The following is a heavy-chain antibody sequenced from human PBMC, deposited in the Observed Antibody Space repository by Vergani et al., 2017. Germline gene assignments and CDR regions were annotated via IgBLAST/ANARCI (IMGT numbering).Heavy chain of an antibody. J-gene: IGHJ4*02. CDR2: ISAYNGNT. V-gene: IGHV1-18*01. CDR1: GYTFTSYG. CDR3: AREVRGCSRTSCSPYSFDY. D-gene: IGHD2-2*01. Sequence: QVQLVQSGAEVKKPGASVKVSCKASGYTFTSYGITWVRQAPGQGLEWMGWISAYNGNTDYEQNLQDRVTMTTDTSTNTAYMELRSLRSDDTAVYYCAREVRGCSRTSCSPYSFDYWGQGTLVTVSS.